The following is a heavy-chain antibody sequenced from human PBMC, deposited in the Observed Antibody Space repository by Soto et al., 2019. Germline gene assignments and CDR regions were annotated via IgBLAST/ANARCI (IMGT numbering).Heavy chain of an antibody. CDR2: ISSSSSYI. J-gene: IGHJ6*02. CDR3: ARDAKLKTYYDLPYGMDV. V-gene: IGHV3-21*01. Sequence: KSGGSLRLSCAASGFTFSSYSMNWVRQAPGKGLEWVSSISSSSSYIYYADSVKGRFTISRDNAKNSLYLQMNSLRAEDTAVYYCARDAKLKTYYDLPYGMDVWGQGTTVTVSS. CDR1: GFTFSSYS. D-gene: IGHD3-3*01.